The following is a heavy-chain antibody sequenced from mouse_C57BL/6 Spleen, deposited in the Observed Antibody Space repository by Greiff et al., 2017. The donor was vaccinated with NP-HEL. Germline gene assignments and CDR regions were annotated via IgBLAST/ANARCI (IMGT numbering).Heavy chain of an antibody. V-gene: IGHV1-54*01. Sequence: VQLQQSGAELVRPGTSVKVSCKASGYAFTNYLIEWVKQRPGQGLEWIGVINPGSGGTNYNEKFKGKATLTADKSSSTAYMQLSSLTSEDSAVYFGARCGNRYDFDYWGQGTTLTVSS. CDR1: GYAFTNYL. D-gene: IGHD2-1*01. CDR3: ARCGNRYDFDY. CDR2: INPGSGGT. J-gene: IGHJ2*01.